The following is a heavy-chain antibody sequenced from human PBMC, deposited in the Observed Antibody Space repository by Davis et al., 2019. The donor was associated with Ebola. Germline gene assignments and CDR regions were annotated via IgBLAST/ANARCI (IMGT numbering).Heavy chain of an antibody. V-gene: IGHV4-31*03. CDR2: IYFTGTT. CDR1: GGSISSGGYY. Sequence: SETLSLTCTVSGGSISSGGYYWSWIRQHPGKGLEWIGYIYFTGTTSYNPSLKSRVTISADTSKNQLSLKLRSVTAADTAVYYCARDLWQNPNWFDPWGQGTLVTVSS. J-gene: IGHJ5*02. CDR3: ARDLWQNPNWFDP.